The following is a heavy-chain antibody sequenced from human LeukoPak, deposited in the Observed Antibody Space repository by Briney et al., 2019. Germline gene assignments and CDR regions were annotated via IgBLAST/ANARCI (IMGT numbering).Heavy chain of an antibody. Sequence: PSETLSLTFAVYGWAFSGYYWSWIRPPPGKGPEWIGEINHSGSTNYNPSLKSRVTISVDTSKNQFSLKLSSVTAADTAVYYCASLEKDYGDHEFDYWGQGALVTVSS. CDR3: ASLEKDYGDHEFDY. CDR1: GWAFSGYY. D-gene: IGHD4-17*01. CDR2: INHSGST. J-gene: IGHJ4*02. V-gene: IGHV4-34*01.